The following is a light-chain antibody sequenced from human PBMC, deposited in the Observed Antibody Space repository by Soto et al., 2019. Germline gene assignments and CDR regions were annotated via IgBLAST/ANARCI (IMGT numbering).Light chain of an antibody. J-gene: IGLJ1*01. CDR1: SSSIGTGYH. V-gene: IGLV1-40*01. CDR3: QSYDDSLTTYV. CDR2: VNN. Sequence: QSALTQPPSVSGAPGQRVTISCTGSSSSIGTGYHVHWYQQLPGAAPKLLISVNNNRPSGVPDRFSGSRSGTSAALAIAGLQAVDWADYYSQSYDDSLTTYVFGTGTKVTVL.